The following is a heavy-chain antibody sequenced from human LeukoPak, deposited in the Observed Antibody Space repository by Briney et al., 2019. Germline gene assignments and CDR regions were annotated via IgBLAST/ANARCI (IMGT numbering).Heavy chain of an antibody. D-gene: IGHD2-2*01. CDR1: GGSISSSSYY. CDR2: IYYSGST. CDR3: ARHPSVKYCSSTSCFDYYYYYGMDV. J-gene: IGHJ6*02. V-gene: IGHV4-39*01. Sequence: SETLSLTCTVSGGSISSSSYYWGWIRQPPGKGLDWIVSIYYSGSTYYNPSLKSRVTISVDTSKNQFSLKLSSVTAADTAVYYCARHPSVKYCSSTSCFDYYYYYGMDVWGQGTTVTVSS.